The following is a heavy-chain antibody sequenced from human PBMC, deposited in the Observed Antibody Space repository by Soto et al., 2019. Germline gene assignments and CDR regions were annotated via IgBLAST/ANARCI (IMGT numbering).Heavy chain of an antibody. CDR1: GGSISSYY. J-gene: IGHJ3*02. CDR2: IYTSGST. D-gene: IGHD2-15*01. V-gene: IGHV4-4*07. Sequence: NPSETLFLTCTVSGGSISSYYWSWIRQPAGKGLEWIGRIYTSGSTNYNPSLKSRVTMSVDTSKNQFSLKLSSVTAADTAVYYCARSTTRPRSNIVVVVAATGAFDIWGQGTMVT. CDR3: ARSTTRPRSNIVVVVAATGAFDI.